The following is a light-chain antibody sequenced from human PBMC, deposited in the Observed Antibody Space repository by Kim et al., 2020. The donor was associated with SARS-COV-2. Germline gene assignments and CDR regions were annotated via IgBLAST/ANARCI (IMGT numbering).Light chain of an antibody. J-gene: IGKJ3*01. CDR3: QQYNNWPFT. CDR2: DTS. CDR1: QSVSSN. V-gene: IGKV3-15*01. Sequence: VSPGKRATLSCRASQSVSSNLAWYQQKPGQAPRLIIYDTSTRATDIPGRFSGSGSGTEFTLTISSLQSEDFAVYYCQQYNNWPFTFGPGTKVDIK.